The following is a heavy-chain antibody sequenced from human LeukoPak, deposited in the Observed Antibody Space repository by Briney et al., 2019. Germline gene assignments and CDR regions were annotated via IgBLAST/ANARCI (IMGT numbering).Heavy chain of an antibody. CDR2: IYYSGST. CDR1: GGSISSYY. CDR3: ARARGYSSSHAFDY. D-gene: IGHD6-6*01. J-gene: IGHJ4*02. Sequence: SETLSLTCTVSGGSISSYYWSGIRQPPGRGLEWIGYIYYSGSTNYNPSLKSRVTISVDTSKNQFSLKLSSVTAADTAVYYCARARGYSSSHAFDYWGQGTLVTVSS. V-gene: IGHV4-59*01.